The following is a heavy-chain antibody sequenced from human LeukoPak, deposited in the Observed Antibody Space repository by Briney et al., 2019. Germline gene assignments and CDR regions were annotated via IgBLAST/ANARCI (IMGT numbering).Heavy chain of an antibody. D-gene: IGHD1-26*01. CDR2: ISGSGGST. CDR1: GFTFSSHA. CDR3: ATRGLGDSPLDY. V-gene: IGHV3-23*01. Sequence: GGSLRLSCAASGFTFSSHALSWVRQAPGKGLEWVSSISGSGGSTYYADSVKGRFTISRDSSKNTLYLQMNSLRAEDTAVYYCATRGLGDSPLDYWGQGTLVTVSS. J-gene: IGHJ4*02.